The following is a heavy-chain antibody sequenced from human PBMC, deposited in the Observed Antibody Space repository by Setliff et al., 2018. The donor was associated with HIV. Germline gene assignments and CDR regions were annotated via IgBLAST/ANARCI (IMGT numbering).Heavy chain of an antibody. J-gene: IGHJ4*02. CDR2: IFHSGDT. CDR3: ATRPRIAARPFDY. CDR1: GVSVGSGDYY. Sequence: TSETLSLTCSVSGVSVGSGDYYWHWIRQHPEKALEWIGYIFHSGDTYYNPSLKSRISMSVDTSKNQFSLELTSLTAADTAVYYCATRPRIAARPFDYWGQGMLVTVSS. D-gene: IGHD6-6*01. V-gene: IGHV4-31*03.